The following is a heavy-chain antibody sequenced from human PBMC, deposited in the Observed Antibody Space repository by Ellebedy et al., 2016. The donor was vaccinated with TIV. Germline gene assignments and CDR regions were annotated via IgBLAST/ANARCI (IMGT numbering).Heavy chain of an antibody. D-gene: IGHD6-13*01. CDR2: ISVGKGNT. CDR3: ARVEDSSSWYRWFDP. V-gene: IGHV1-3*01. Sequence: ASVKVSCKGSGYTFASYALHWVRQAPGQRLEWMGWISVGKGNTKYSQKFQGRVTITRDTSASTAYMKLSNLRSEDTAVYYCARVEDSSSWYRWFDPWGQGTLVTVSS. J-gene: IGHJ5*02. CDR1: GYTFASYA.